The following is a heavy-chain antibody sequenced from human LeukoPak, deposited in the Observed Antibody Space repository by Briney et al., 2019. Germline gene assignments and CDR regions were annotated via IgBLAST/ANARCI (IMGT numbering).Heavy chain of an antibody. D-gene: IGHD6-13*01. CDR3: ARVLIAAASDY. J-gene: IGHJ4*02. CDR1: GFTFSSYW. V-gene: IGHV3-74*01. Sequence: GGSLRLSCAASGFTFSSYWMHWVRQAPGKGLVWVSRINSDGRSTTYADSVKGRFTMSRDNAKNTLYLQMNSLRAEDTAVYYCARVLIAAASDYWGQGTLVTVSS. CDR2: INSDGRST.